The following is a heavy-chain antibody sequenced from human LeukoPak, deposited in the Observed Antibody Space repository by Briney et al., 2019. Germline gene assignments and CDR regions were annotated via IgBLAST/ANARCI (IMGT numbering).Heavy chain of an antibody. D-gene: IGHD6-13*01. V-gene: IGHV3-9*01. CDR1: GFTFDDYA. J-gene: IGHJ3*02. CDR2: ISWNSGHK. Sequence: PGGSLRLSCAASGFTFDDYAMHWVRQAPGKGLEWVSGISWNSGHKGYADSVKGRFTISRDNAKNSLYLQMNSLRAEDTAVYYCASSLGYSSSWHDAFDIWGQGTMVTVSS. CDR3: ASSLGYSSSWHDAFDI.